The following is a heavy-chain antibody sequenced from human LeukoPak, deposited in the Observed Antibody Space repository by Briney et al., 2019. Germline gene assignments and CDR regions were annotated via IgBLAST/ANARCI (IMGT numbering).Heavy chain of an antibody. CDR3: AKHIDGYNNFDS. CDR1: GFTFSNYA. CDR2: IGGSGGGT. D-gene: IGHD5-24*01. Sequence: GGSLRLSCAATGFTFSNYAMSWVRQAPGKGLEWFSVIGGSGGGTYYADSVKGRFTISRDDSKNTLYLQMNSLRAEDTAVYYCAKHIDGYNNFDSWGQGTRVTVSS. V-gene: IGHV3-23*01. J-gene: IGHJ4*02.